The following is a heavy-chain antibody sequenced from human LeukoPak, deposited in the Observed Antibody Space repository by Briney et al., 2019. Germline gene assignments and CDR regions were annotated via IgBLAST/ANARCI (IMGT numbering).Heavy chain of an antibody. V-gene: IGHV4-39*02. D-gene: IGHD1-1*01. CDR3: GRSAGSFNWFDP. Sequence: SETLSLTCTVSGGSIRSSYYYWGWIRQPPGKGLEWIGSIYDSGSTYYNPSLKSRVTISVDTSKNHFSLKLGSVTAADTAVYYCGRSAGSFNWFDPWGQGTLVTVSS. CDR1: GGSIRSSYYY. J-gene: IGHJ5*02. CDR2: IYDSGST.